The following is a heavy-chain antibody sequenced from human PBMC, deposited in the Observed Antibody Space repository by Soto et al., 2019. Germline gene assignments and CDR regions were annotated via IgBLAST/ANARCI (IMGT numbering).Heavy chain of an antibody. D-gene: IGHD6-19*01. CDR1: GGSFSGYY. J-gene: IGHJ4*02. Sequence: QVQLQQWGAGLLKPSETLSLTCAVYGGSFSGYYWSWIRQPPGKGLEWIGEINHSGSTNYNPSLKSRVTISVDTSKNQFSLKLSSVTAADTAVYYCARRAVALPMDYWGQGTLDTVSS. V-gene: IGHV4-34*01. CDR2: INHSGST. CDR3: ARRAVALPMDY.